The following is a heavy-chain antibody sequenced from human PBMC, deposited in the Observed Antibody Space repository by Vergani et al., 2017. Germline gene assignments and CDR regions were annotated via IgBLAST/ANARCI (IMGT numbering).Heavy chain of an antibody. J-gene: IGHJ4*02. Sequence: EVQLVESGGGLVQPGGSLRLSCAASGFTFSSYSMNWVRQAPGKGLEWVSYISSSSSTIYYADSVKGRFTISRDNAKNSLYLQMNSLRAEDTAGYYCAGPGMRGDYHPSRYFDYWGQGTLVTVSS. V-gene: IGHV3-48*04. CDR2: ISSSSSTI. CDR1: GFTFSSYS. CDR3: AGPGMRGDYHPSRYFDY. D-gene: IGHD4-17*01.